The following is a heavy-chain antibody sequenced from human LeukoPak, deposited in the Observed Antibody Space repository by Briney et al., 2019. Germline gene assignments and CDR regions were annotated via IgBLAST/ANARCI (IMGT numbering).Heavy chain of an antibody. CDR1: GGSISSYY. CDR3: ARHNSPGGSGYEY. V-gene: IGHV4-59*08. Sequence: TPSETLSLTCTVSGGSISSYYWSWIRQPPGKGLEWIGYIYYSGSTNYNPSLKSRVTISVDTSKNQFSLKLSSVTAADTAVYYCARHNSPGGSGYEYWGQGTLVTVSS. D-gene: IGHD2-15*01. J-gene: IGHJ4*02. CDR2: IYYSGST.